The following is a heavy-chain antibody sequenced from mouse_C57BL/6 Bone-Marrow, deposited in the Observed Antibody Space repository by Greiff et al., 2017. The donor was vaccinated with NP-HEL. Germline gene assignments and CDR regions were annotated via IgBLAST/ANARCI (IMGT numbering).Heavy chain of an antibody. D-gene: IGHD1-1*01. CDR2: INPSSGYT. CDR1: GYTFTSYT. V-gene: IGHV1-4*01. Sequence: VQLQQSGAELARPGASVKMSCKASGYTFTSYTMHWVKQRPGQGLEWIGYINPSSGYTKYNQKFKDKATLTADKSSSPAYMQLSSLTSEDSAVYYCARPLYGSSFDYWGQGTTLTVSS. CDR3: ARPLYGSSFDY. J-gene: IGHJ2*01.